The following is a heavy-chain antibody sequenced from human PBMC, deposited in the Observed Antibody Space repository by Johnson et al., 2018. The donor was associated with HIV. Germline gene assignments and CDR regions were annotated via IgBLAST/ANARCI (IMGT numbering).Heavy chain of an antibody. CDR2: IGASGGRT. D-gene: IGHD5-18*01. CDR1: GFSFTSYT. V-gene: IGHV3-23*04. Sequence: VQLVESGGGVVPPGRSLRLSCAASGFSFTSYTLHWVRQGPGKGLEWVSAIGASGGRTFYADSVKGRFTISRDNSKKTLYVQMNSLRAEDTAVYYCARAPGYSRAFDIWGQGTMVTVST. CDR3: ARAPGYSRAFDI. J-gene: IGHJ3*02.